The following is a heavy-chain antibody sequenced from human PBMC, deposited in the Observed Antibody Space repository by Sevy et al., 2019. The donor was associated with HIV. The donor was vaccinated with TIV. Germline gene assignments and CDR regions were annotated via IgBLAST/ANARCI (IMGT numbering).Heavy chain of an antibody. CDR1: GFTFGDYC. Sequence: GVSLRLSCTASGFTFGDYCMSWVRQAPGKGLEWVAFLKSKVYGGTVDHAASVKGRFIISRDDSKSIAYLQMNDLKTEDTGVYYCTRWKAAQSIFDYWGQGALVTVSS. CDR2: LKSKVYGGTV. D-gene: IGHD6-13*01. CDR3: TRWKAAQSIFDY. J-gene: IGHJ4*02. V-gene: IGHV3-49*04.